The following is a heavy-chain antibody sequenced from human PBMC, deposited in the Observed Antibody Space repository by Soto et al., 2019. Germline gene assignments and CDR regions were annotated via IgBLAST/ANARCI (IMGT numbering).Heavy chain of an antibody. J-gene: IGHJ5*02. V-gene: IGHV4-34*01. Sequence: SETLSLTCAVYGGSFSGYYWSWIRQPPGKGLEWIGEINHSGSTNYNPSLKSRVTISVDTSKNQFSLKLSSVTAAGTAVYYCARVDLNWFDPWGQGTLVTVSS. CDR2: INHSGST. CDR3: ARVDLNWFDP. CDR1: GGSFSGYY.